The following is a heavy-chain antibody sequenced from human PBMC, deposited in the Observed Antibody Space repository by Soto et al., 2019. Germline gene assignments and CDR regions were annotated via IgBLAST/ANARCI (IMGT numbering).Heavy chain of an antibody. V-gene: IGHV1-18*04. J-gene: IGHJ6*02. Sequence: ASVKVSCKASGYTFTSYGISWVRQAPGQGLEWMAWISAYNGNTNYAQKLQGRVTMTTDTSTSTAYMELRSLRSDDTAVYYCARGVLVGATGLYGMDVWGQGTTVTVSS. CDR1: GYTFTSYG. CDR3: ARGVLVGATGLYGMDV. CDR2: ISAYNGNT. D-gene: IGHD1-26*01.